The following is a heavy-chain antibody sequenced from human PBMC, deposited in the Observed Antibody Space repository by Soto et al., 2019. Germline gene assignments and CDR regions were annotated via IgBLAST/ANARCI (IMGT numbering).Heavy chain of an antibody. Sequence: GSLRLSCAASGVTFNTYTLTWVRQAPGKGLEWVSSISSTSTSIYYADSVKGRFTISRDNAKNSLYLQMNSLRAEDTAVYYCTRDPGQFYYGINWFDPWGQGTLVTVSS. CDR2: ISSTSTSI. CDR3: TRDPGQFYYGINWFDP. V-gene: IGHV3-21*01. D-gene: IGHD3-10*01. CDR1: GVTFNTYT. J-gene: IGHJ5*02.